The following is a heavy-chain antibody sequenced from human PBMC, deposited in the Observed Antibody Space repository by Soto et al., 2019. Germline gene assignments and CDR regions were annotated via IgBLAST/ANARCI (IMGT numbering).Heavy chain of an antibody. Sequence: QVQLVESGGGVVQPGRSLRLSCAVSGFTFSTYAMHWVRQAPGKGLEWVAVISYDGSNIYYADSVKGRFTISRDNMLYLQMNSLRAEDTAVYYCARDQGRSITCQLDYWGQGTLVTVSS. CDR3: ARDQGRSITCQLDY. CDR2: ISYDGSNI. V-gene: IGHV3-30-3*01. D-gene: IGHD2-2*01. CDR1: GFTFSTYA. J-gene: IGHJ4*02.